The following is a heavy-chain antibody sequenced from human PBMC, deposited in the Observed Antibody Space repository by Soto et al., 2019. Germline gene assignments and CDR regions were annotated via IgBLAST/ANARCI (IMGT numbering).Heavy chain of an antibody. D-gene: IGHD4-17*01. J-gene: IGHJ4*02. CDR3: ARGTDYGDYHFDY. CDR1: GGSISSGGYY. Sequence: SETLALTCSVCGGSISSGGYYWSWIRQHPGKGLEWIGYIYYSGSTYYNPSLKSRVTISVDTSKNQFSLKLSSVTAADTAVYYCARGTDYGDYHFDYWGQGTLVTVSS. CDR2: IYYSGST. V-gene: IGHV4-31*03.